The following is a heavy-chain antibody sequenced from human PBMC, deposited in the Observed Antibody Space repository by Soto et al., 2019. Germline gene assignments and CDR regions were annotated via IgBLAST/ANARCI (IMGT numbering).Heavy chain of an antibody. D-gene: IGHD2-2*01. J-gene: IGHJ6*02. CDR3: AREPGYCSSTSCYYYYGMDV. CDR1: GFTFSDYY. V-gene: IGHV3-11*06. CDR2: ISSSSSYT. Sequence: PGGSLRLSCAASGFTFSDYYMSWIRQAPGKGLEWVSYISSSSSYTNYADSVKGRFTISRDNAKNSLYLQMNSLRAEDTAVYYCAREPGYCSSTSCYYYYGMDVWGQGTTVTVSS.